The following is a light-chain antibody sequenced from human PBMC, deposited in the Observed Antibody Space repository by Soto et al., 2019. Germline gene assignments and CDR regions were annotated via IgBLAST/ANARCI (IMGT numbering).Light chain of an antibody. J-gene: IGKJ2*01. CDR1: RAINNY. V-gene: IGKV1-39*01. CDR3: QASYSTPPN. Sequence: IPMTQSPSSLSASVGDRVTLTCRTSRAINNYVNWYQHHPGRVPKLLISSASILQAGVPSRFSAGGSGTRCSLTINNLQAEDVATYYCQASYSTPPNFGQGTKLEI. CDR2: SAS.